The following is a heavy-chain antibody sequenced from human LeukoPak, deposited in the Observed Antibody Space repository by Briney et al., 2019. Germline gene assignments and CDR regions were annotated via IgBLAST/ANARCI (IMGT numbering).Heavy chain of an antibody. Sequence: ASVKVSCKASGYTFTSYYMHWVRQAPGQGLVWMGIINPSGGSTSYAQKFQGRVTMTRDTSTSTVYMELSSLRSEDTAVYYCAREPPRIAVAGTGDYWGQGTLVTVSS. V-gene: IGHV1-46*01. CDR2: INPSGGST. CDR1: GYTFTSYY. D-gene: IGHD6-19*01. J-gene: IGHJ4*02. CDR3: AREPPRIAVAGTGDY.